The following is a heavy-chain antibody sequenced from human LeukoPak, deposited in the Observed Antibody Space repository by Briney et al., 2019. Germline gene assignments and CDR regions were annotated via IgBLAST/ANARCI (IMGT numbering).Heavy chain of an antibody. D-gene: IGHD5-24*01. CDR3: AGMATPLLDY. CDR1: GGTFSSYA. CDR2: IIPISGIA. J-gene: IGHJ4*02. Sequence: SVKVSCKASGGTFSSYAISWVRQAPGQGLEWMGRIIPISGIANYAQKFQGRVTITADKSTSTAYMELSSLRSEDTAVYYCAGMATPLLDYWGQGTLVTVSS. V-gene: IGHV1-69*04.